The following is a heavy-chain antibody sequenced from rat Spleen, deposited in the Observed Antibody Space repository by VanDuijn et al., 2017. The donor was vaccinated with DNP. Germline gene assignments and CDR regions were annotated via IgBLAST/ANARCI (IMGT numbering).Heavy chain of an antibody. CDR2: ISPGGGST. V-gene: IGHV5S13*01. Sequence: EVQLVESGGGLVQPGRSLKLSCAASGFTFSNYGMAWVRQAPKKGLEWVASISPGGGSTHYRDSVEGRFTISRDAAKSSLYLQMNSLKSEDTATYYCARGGTYYFDYWGQGVMVTVSS. CDR1: GFTFSNYG. J-gene: IGHJ2*01. CDR3: ARGGTYYFDY.